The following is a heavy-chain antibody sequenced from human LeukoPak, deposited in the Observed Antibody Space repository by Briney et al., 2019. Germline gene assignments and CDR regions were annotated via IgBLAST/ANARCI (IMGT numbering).Heavy chain of an antibody. CDR3: ARETPILDAFDI. J-gene: IGHJ3*02. V-gene: IGHV4-30-2*01. CDR2: IYHSGST. Sequence: PSQTLSLTCAVSGGSICSGGYSWSWIRQPPGKGLEWIGYIYHSGSTYYNPSLKSRVTISVDRSKNQFSLKLSSVTAADTAVYYCARETPILDAFDIWGQGTMVTVSS. CDR1: GGSICSGGYS.